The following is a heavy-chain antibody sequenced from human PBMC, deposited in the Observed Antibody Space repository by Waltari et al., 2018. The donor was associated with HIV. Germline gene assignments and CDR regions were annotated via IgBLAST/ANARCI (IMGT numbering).Heavy chain of an antibody. CDR2: IKRKSDGETV. J-gene: IGHJ4*02. CDR1: GFTFKIAW. V-gene: IGHV3-15*01. D-gene: IGHD1-26*01. Sequence: EVQLVESGGGLVKPGGSLRLSCVGSGFTFKIAWINWVRQAPGKGLEWECRIKRKSDGETVEYGYPVGGRFSISRDDSQNTVVLQMNSLKTEDTAVYYLTRKAFSGSYYDSWGQGALVTGSS. CDR3: TRKAFSGSYYDS.